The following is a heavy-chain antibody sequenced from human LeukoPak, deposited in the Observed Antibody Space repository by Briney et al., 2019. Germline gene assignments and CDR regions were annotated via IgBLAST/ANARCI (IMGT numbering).Heavy chain of an antibody. D-gene: IGHD2-15*01. V-gene: IGHV3-23*01. CDR3: AKAPVTSCRGAFCYPFDY. Sequence: PGGSLRLSCATSGFSFSSYAMSWIRQVPGKGLEWVSAMSSSDDGRYYAASVRGRFTISRDTSRSTLYLQMNSLRAEDAAVYYCAKAPVTSCRGAFCYPFDYWGQGTLVTVSS. CDR2: MSSSDDGR. CDR1: GFSFSSYA. J-gene: IGHJ4*02.